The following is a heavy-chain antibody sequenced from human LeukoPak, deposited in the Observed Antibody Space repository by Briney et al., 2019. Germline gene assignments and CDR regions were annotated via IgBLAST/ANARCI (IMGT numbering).Heavy chain of an antibody. Sequence: GGSLRLSCAASGFTFSSYSMNWVRQAPGKGLELVSSISSSSSYIYYADSVKGRFTISRDNAKNSLYLQMNSLRAEDTAVYYCATDPANYYDSSGYYWGQGTLVTVSS. CDR2: ISSSSSYI. J-gene: IGHJ4*02. CDR3: ATDPANYYDSSGYY. V-gene: IGHV3-21*01. CDR1: GFTFSSYS. D-gene: IGHD3-22*01.